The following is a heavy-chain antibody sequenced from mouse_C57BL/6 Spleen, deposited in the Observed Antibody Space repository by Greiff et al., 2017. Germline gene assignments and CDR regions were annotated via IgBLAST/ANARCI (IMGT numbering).Heavy chain of an antibody. Sequence: QVQLQQPGAELVMPGASVKLSCKASGYTFTSYWMHWVKPRPGQGLEWIGEIAPSDSYTNYNQKFKGKSTLTVDKSSSTAYMQLSSLTSEDSAVYYCARRDGYYEAMDYWGQGTSVTVSS. CDR2: IAPSDSYT. CDR1: GYTFTSYW. V-gene: IGHV1-69*01. J-gene: IGHJ4*01. CDR3: ARRDGYYEAMDY. D-gene: IGHD2-3*01.